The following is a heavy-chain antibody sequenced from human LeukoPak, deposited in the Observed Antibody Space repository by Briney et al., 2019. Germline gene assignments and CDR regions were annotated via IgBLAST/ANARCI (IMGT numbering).Heavy chain of an antibody. CDR1: GGSFSSHY. CDR3: ARDPTTVTKGLDI. V-gene: IGHV4-59*11. Sequence: PSETLSLTCTVSGGSFSSHYWSWIQQPPGKGLEWIGYISYIGSTNYNPSLKSRVTISVGTSKNQFSLKLSSVTAADTAVYYCARDPTTVTKGLDIWGQGTMVTVSS. J-gene: IGHJ3*02. D-gene: IGHD4-17*01. CDR2: ISYIGST.